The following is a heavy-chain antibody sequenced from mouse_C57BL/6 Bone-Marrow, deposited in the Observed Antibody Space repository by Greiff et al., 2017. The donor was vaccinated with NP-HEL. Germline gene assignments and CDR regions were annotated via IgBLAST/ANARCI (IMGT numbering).Heavy chain of an antibody. J-gene: IGHJ2*01. V-gene: IGHV1-50*01. D-gene: IGHD1-1*01. CDR1: GYTFTSYW. CDR2: IDPSDSYT. CDR3: ASSYYYGSTDY. Sequence: VQLQQPGAELVKPGASVKLSCKASGYTFTSYWMQWVKQRPGQGLEWIGEIDPSDSYTNYNQKFKGKATLTVDTSSSTAYMQLSSLTSEDSAVYYCASSYYYGSTDYWGQGTTLTVSS.